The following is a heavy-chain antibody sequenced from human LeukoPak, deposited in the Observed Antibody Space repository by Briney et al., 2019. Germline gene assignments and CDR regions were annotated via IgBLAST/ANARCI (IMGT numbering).Heavy chain of an antibody. CDR3: ARSVYDSGGYYRVLDY. CDR2: IDSDGSTT. CDR1: GSTFSSYW. D-gene: IGHD3-22*01. V-gene: IGHV3-74*01. Sequence: GGSLRLSCAASGSTFSSYWMHWVRQAPGKGLVWVSRIDSDGSTTSYADSVKGRFTISRDNAKNTLYLQMNSLRAEDTAVYYCARSVYDSGGYYRVLDYWGQGTLVTVSS. J-gene: IGHJ4*02.